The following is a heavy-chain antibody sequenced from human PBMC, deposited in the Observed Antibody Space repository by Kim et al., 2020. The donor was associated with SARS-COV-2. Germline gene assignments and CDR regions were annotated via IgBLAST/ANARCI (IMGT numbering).Heavy chain of an antibody. CDR1: GYTFTKYV. V-gene: IGHV1-3*01. Sequence: ASVKVSCKASGYTFTKYVVHWVRLAPGQGLEWVAWINGGNGYTKYSQKFQDRVTVTRNTSATTAYLELSSLKFEDTAVYFCARASHYYDDTGLKVGTFDIWGQGTMVTVSS. J-gene: IGHJ3*02. CDR3: ARASHYYDDTGLKVGTFDI. D-gene: IGHD3-22*01. CDR2: INGGNGYT.